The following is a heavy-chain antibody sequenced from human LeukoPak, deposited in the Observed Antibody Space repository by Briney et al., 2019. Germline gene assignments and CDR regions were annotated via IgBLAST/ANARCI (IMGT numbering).Heavy chain of an antibody. CDR3: ARDNYDSSGFT. CDR1: GFTFSSRG. D-gene: IGHD3-22*01. V-gene: IGHV3-53*01. J-gene: IGHJ4*02. CDR2: IYSGGGT. Sequence: GGSLRLSCAASGFTFSSRGMHWVRQAPGKGLEWVSIIYSGGGTRYADSVKGRFTISRDNSRNTLYLQMNSLRAEDTALYYCARDNYDSSGFTWGQGTLVTVSS.